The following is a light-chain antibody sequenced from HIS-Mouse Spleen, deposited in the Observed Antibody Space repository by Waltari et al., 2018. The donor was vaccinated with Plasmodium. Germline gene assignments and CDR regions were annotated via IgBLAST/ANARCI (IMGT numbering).Light chain of an antibody. V-gene: IGLV2-14*03. Sequence: QSALTQPASVSGSPGQSITISCTGASSDVGGYNYVSWYQQHPGKAPKLMIYDVSNRPSGVSNRFSGSKSGNTASLTISGAQAEDEADYYCNSRDSSGNHLVFGGGTKLTVL. CDR2: DVS. CDR3: NSRDSSGNHLV. CDR1: SSDVGGYNY. J-gene: IGLJ3*02.